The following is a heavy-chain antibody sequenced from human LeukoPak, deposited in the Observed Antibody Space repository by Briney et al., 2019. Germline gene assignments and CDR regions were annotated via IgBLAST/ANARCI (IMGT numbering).Heavy chain of an antibody. V-gene: IGHV4-38-2*02. CDR1: GYSISSGYY. CDR2: IYHSGST. Sequence: SDTLSLTCTLSGYSISSGYYWGWIRQPPGKGLEWIGSIYHSGSTYYNPSLKSRVPISVDTSKNQFSLKLSSVTAADTAMYYCAGDGSSSSWYFYWGQGTLVTVSS. CDR3: AGDGSSSSWYFY. J-gene: IGHJ4*02. D-gene: IGHD6-13*01.